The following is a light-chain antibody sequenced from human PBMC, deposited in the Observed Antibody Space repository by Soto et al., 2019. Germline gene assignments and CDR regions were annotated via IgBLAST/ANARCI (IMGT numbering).Light chain of an antibody. Sequence: AIRMTQYPSSLSASTGDRVTITCRASQGLSRYLAWYQQKPGKAPMLLIYAASTLLSGVPSRFSGSGSGADFTLTISSLQPEDFATYYCQQLNTYPWTFGQGTKVDIK. J-gene: IGKJ1*01. CDR1: QGLSRY. V-gene: IGKV1-8*01. CDR2: AAS. CDR3: QQLNTYPWT.